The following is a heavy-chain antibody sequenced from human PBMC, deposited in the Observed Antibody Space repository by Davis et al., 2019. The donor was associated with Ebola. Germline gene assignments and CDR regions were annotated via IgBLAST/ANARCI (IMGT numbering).Heavy chain of an antibody. D-gene: IGHD3-3*01. Sequence: GESLKISCAASGFTFSSYSMNWVRQAPGKGLEWVSYISSSSSTIYYADSVKGRFTISRDNAKNSLYLQMNSLRDEDTAVYYCARDKGDFWTYGMDVWGQGTTVTVSS. J-gene: IGHJ6*02. CDR2: ISSSSSTI. V-gene: IGHV3-48*02. CDR3: ARDKGDFWTYGMDV. CDR1: GFTFSSYS.